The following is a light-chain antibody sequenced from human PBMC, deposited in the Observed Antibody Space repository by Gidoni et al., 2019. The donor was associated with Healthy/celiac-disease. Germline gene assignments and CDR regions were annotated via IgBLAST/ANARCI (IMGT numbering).Light chain of an antibody. V-gene: IGLV3-19*01. Sequence: SSELTQDPAVSVALGQTVRITCQGDSLRSYYASWYQQKPGQAPVLVIYDKNNRPSGIPDRFSGSNSGNTASLTITGAQAEDEADYYCNSRDSSGNHPVFGGGTKLTVL. J-gene: IGLJ2*01. CDR3: NSRDSSGNHPV. CDR1: SLRSYY. CDR2: DKN.